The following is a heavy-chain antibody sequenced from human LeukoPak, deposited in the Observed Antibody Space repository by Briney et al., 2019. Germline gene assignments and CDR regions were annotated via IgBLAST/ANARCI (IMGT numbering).Heavy chain of an antibody. D-gene: IGHD6-19*01. CDR1: GGTFSSYA. V-gene: IGHV1-69*04. J-gene: IGHJ5*02. Sequence: ASVKVSCKASGGTFSSYAISWVRQAPGQGLEWMGRIIPILGIANYAQKFQGRVTITADKSTSTAYMELSSLRSEDTAVYYCARHALRNRGGIAVAGTGQRNWFDPWGQGTLVTVSS. CDR2: IIPILGIA. CDR3: ARHALRNRGGIAVAGTGQRNWFDP.